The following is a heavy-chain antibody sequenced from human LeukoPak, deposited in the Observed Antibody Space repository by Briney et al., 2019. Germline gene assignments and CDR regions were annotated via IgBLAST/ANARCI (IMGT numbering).Heavy chain of an antibody. J-gene: IGHJ4*02. CDR2: INHSGST. CDR1: GGSFSGYY. D-gene: IGHD1-26*01. Sequence: PSETLSLTCAVYGGSFSGYYWSWIRQPPGKGLEWIGEINHSGSTNYNPSLKSRVTISVDTSKNQFSLKLSSVTAADTAVYYCARAFSIVGATSPFDYWGQGTLVTVSS. V-gene: IGHV4-34*01. CDR3: ARAFSIVGATSPFDY.